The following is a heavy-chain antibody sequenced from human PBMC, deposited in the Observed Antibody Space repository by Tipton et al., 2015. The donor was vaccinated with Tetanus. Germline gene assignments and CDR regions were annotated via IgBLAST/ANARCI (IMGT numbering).Heavy chain of an antibody. CDR2: IFHSGSP. CDR1: GASISSAA. V-gene: IGHV4-30-2*01. J-gene: IGHJ4*02. CDR3: ARERSGFNVGLLDV. D-gene: IGHD3-3*01. Sequence: LRLSCDVSGASISSAAWTWIRQPSGKGLEWIGHIFHSGSPNYNPSLKSRVSMSVDKSRKEVSLKLQSVTAADTAVYFCARERSGFNVGLLDVWCLGILFIVSS.